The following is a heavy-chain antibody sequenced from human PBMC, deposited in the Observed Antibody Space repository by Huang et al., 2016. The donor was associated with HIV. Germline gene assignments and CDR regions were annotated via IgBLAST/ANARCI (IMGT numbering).Heavy chain of an antibody. D-gene: IGHD2-15*01. CDR3: ARVRGARPTTPSFFDY. CDR2: IYYIGST. Sequence: QVQLQESGPGMVKPSQTLSLTCTVSGGSISSGGYYWSWIRQPPGKGLEWIGYIYYIGSTYYNPSLKSRVIISVDTSKNQFSLKLSSVTAADTAVYCCARVRGARPTTPSFFDYWGQGTLVTVSS. CDR1: GGSISSGGYY. J-gene: IGHJ4*02. V-gene: IGHV4-30-4*08.